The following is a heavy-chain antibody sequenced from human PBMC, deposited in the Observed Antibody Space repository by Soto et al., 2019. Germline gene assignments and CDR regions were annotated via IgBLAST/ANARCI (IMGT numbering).Heavy chain of an antibody. CDR3: ARVDYYDSSGYYGY. Sequence: QVQLVQSGAEVKKPGASVKVSCKASGYTFTIYGISWVRQAPGQGLEWMGWISGYNGNTDYAQNLQARVTLTTDASTSSVYMELRSLRSDDTAVYYCARVDYYDSSGYYGYWDQGTLITVSS. J-gene: IGHJ4*02. CDR2: ISGYNGNT. CDR1: GYTFTIYG. V-gene: IGHV1-18*04. D-gene: IGHD3-22*01.